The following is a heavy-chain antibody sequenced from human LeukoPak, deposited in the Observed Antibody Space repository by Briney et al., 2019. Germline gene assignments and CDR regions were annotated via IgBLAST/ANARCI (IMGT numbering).Heavy chain of an antibody. CDR1: GFTFSSYG. D-gene: IGHD6-19*01. V-gene: IGHV3-30*03. CDR2: ISHDGSNE. CDR3: ARASQISSSTGWYYFDY. J-gene: IGHJ4*02. Sequence: PGGSLRLSCAASGFTFSSYGMHWVRQAPGKGLEWVAVISHDGSNEYYVDSVKGRFTISRDNSKNTLYLQMISLRAKETAVYYCARASQISSSTGWYYFDYWGQGTLVTVSP.